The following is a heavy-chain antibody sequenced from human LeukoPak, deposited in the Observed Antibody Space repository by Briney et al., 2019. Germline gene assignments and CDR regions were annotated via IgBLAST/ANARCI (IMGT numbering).Heavy chain of an antibody. CDR1: GFTFSTYN. CDR2: ITSSSTNI. Sequence: GGSLRLSCAASGFTFSTYNMNWVRQAPGKGLEWVSHITSSSTNIYYADSVKGRFTISRDNAKNALSLQMNSLRDEDTAVYYCATSGNYYLKYWGQGTLVTVSS. V-gene: IGHV3-48*02. D-gene: IGHD1-26*01. J-gene: IGHJ4*02. CDR3: ATSGNYYLKY.